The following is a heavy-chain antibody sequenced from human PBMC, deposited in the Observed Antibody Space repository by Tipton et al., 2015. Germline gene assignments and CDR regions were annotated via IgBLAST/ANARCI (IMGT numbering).Heavy chain of an antibody. CDR3: ARDPIGSGGGRGIDY. CDR1: GDSVTSGSYY. D-gene: IGHD3-10*01. V-gene: IGHV4-61*01. J-gene: IGHJ4*02. Sequence: TLSLTCNVSGDSVTSGSYYWSWIRQPPGKGLEWIGYIYYGGRPNYSPSLYSRVTISLETFNNQFSLTLSSVTAADTAVYYCARDPIGSGGGRGIDYWGQGTLVTVSS. CDR2: IYYGGRP.